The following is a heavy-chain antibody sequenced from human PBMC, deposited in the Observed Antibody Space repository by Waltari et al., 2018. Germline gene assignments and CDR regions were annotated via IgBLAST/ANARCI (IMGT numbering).Heavy chain of an antibody. D-gene: IGHD6-13*01. CDR2: INPSGGST. Sequence: QVQLVQSGAEVKKPGASVKVSCKASGYTFTSYYMHWVRQAPGQGLEWMGIINPSGGSTSDEQSVQGRVTMTRDTSTSTVYMERSSLRSEDTAGYYCARGGIAAAGTPNYWGQGTLVTVSS. J-gene: IGHJ4*02. V-gene: IGHV1-46*01. CDR3: ARGGIAAAGTPNY. CDR1: GYTFTSYY.